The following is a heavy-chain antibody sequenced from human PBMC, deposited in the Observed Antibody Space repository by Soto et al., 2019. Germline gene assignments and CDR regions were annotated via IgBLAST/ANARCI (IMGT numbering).Heavy chain of an antibody. V-gene: IGHV1-2*04. J-gene: IGHJ5*02. CDR1: GYTFTGYY. D-gene: IGHD2-8*01. Sequence: SVKVSCKASGYTFTGYYMHWVRQAPGQGLEWMGWINPNSGGTNYAQKFQGWVTMTRDTSISTAYMELSRLRSDDTAVYYCARKTPGCTNGRCYRFDPWGQGTRVTVSS. CDR2: INPNSGGT. CDR3: ARKTPGCTNGRCYRFDP.